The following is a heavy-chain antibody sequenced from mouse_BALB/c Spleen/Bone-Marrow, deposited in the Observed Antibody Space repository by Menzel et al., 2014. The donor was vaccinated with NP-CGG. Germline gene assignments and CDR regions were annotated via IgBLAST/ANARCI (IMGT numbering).Heavy chain of an antibody. V-gene: IGHV4-1*02. CDR1: GFDFSRYW. CDR3: ARLYYYGNFAY. Sequence: EVQLQQSGGGLVQPGGSLKLSCAASGFDFSRYWMSWVRQAPGKGLEWIGEINPDSSTINYTPSLKDKFIISRDNAKNTLYLQMSKVRSEDTALHYCARLYYYGNFAYWGQGTTLTVSS. D-gene: IGHD1-1*01. CDR2: INPDSSTI. J-gene: IGHJ2*01.